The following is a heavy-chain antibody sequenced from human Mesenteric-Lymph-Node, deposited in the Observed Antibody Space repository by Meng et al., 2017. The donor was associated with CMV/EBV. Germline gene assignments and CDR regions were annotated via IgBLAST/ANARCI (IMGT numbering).Heavy chain of an antibody. CDR2: TYYRSNWYN. CDR1: GDTVSSKSAA. J-gene: IGHJ4*02. V-gene: IGHV6-1*01. CDR3: ARVHYDRSDYYIDY. Sequence: SQTLSLTCAISGDTVSSKSAAWHWIRQSPSRGLEWLGRTYYRSNWYNDYAESVKSRIAIKPDTSKNHFSLQLNSVTPEDTAVYYCARVHYDRSDYYIDYWGQGTLVTVSS. D-gene: IGHD3-22*01.